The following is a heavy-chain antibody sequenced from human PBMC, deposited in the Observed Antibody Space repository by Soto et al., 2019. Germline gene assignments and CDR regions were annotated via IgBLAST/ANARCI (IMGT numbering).Heavy chain of an antibody. V-gene: IGHV1-46*01. J-gene: IGHJ4*02. CDR2: INPSGGST. CDR3: ARSSRGGYYDSSGQFDY. CDR1: GYTFTSYY. D-gene: IGHD3-22*01. Sequence: SLKVSCKASGYTFTSYYMHWVRQAPGQGLEWMGIINPSGGSTSYAQKFQGRVTMTRDTSTSTVYMELSSLRSEDTAVYYCARSSRGGYYDSSGQFDYWGQGTLVTVSS.